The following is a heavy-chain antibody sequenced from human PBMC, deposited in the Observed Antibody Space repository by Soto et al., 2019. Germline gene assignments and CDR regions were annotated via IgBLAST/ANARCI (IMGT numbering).Heavy chain of an antibody. CDR3: ARDYGHDCSGGNCYFYF. J-gene: IGHJ4*02. Sequence: SVKVSCKASGGTFSSHAINWVRQAPGHGLQWMGGIVPLFGTANYAQKFQGRVTITADESTSTAHMELRSLRSEDTAVYYCARDYGHDCSGGNCYFYFWGQGTLVTVSS. D-gene: IGHD2-15*01. CDR1: GGTFSSHA. V-gene: IGHV1-69*13. CDR2: IVPLFGTA.